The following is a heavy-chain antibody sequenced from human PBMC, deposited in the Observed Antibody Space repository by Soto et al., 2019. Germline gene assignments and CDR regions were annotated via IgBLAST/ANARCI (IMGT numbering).Heavy chain of an antibody. J-gene: IGHJ4*02. D-gene: IGHD5-12*01. CDR2: ISGSGDSA. V-gene: IGHV3-23*01. CDR1: GLTSPTYA. Sequence: GGSLRLSCAASGLTSPTYAMSWVRQAPGKGLEWVSAISGSGDSAYYAASVRGRFAISRDNSKNMLYLHMNSLRAEDTAVYYCTKLTGYDYSDVWGQGTLVTVSS. CDR3: TKLTGYDYSDV.